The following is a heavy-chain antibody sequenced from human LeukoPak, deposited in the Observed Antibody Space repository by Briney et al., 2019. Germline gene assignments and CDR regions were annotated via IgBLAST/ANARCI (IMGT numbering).Heavy chain of an antibody. CDR1: GGSISSYY. Sequence: SETLSLTCTVSGGSISSYYWSWIRQPPGKGLEWIGYIYYSGSTNYNPSLKSRVTISVDTSKNQFSLKLSSVTAADTAVYYCARGGSLLYYFDYWGQGTLVTVSS. CDR3: ARGGSLLYYFDY. CDR2: IYYSGST. J-gene: IGHJ4*02. V-gene: IGHV4-59*12. D-gene: IGHD1-26*01.